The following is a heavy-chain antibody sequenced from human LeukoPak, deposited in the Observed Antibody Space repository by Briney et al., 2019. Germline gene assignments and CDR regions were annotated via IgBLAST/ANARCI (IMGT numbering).Heavy chain of an antibody. CDR2: ISGSGGST. V-gene: IGHV3-23*01. Sequence: GGSLRLSCAASGFTFSSYAMSWLRQAPGKGLEWVSAISGSGGSTYYADSVKGRFTISRDNSKNTLYLQMNSLRAEDTAVYYCARGGPAAGRFDYWGQGTLVTVSS. D-gene: IGHD6-13*01. CDR3: ARGGPAAGRFDY. CDR1: GFTFSSYA. J-gene: IGHJ4*02.